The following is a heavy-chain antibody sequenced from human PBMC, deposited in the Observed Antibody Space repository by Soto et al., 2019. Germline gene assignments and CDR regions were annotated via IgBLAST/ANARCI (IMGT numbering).Heavy chain of an antibody. J-gene: IGHJ4*02. Sequence: QVQLVQSGAEVKKPGASVKVSCKASGYTFTGYYIHWVRQAPGQGLEWMGWINPKSGGTYYAQKFQDWVAMTRDTSISTAYMELSRLTSDKTAVYYCARDPSTPHSEYYFDYWGRGTLVTVSS. V-gene: IGHV1-2*04. D-gene: IGHD2-15*01. CDR1: GYTFTGYY. CDR3: ARDPSTPHSEYYFDY. CDR2: INPKSGGT.